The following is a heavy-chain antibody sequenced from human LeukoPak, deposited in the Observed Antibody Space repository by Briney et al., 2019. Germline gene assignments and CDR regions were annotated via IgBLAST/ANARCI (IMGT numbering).Heavy chain of an antibody. CDR3: ARGFAYYDSSGLN. D-gene: IGHD3-22*01. V-gene: IGHV3-43D*04. Sequence: GGSLRLSCAASGFTFDDYAMHWVRQAPGEGLERVSLISWDGGSTYYADSVKGRFTISRDNSKNSLYLQMNSLRAEDTALYYCARGFAYYDSSGLNWGQGTLVTVSS. CDR1: GFTFDDYA. CDR2: ISWDGGST. J-gene: IGHJ4*02.